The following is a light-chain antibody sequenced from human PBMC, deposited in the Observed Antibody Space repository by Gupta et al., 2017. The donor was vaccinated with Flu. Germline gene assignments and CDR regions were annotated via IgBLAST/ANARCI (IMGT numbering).Light chain of an antibody. J-gene: IGLJ2*01. CDR1: NIGRYS. CDR3: QAWHSDSDNLV. V-gene: IGLV3-21*02. Sequence: VVNQAPSVAVAPGHRARITCGGTNIGRYSVHWYQQRPGQAPVFVVYNDRDRPSGVPARFSGSLSGTTAALPISRVEAGDGADYYYQAWHSDSDNLVFGGGTRLTVL. CDR2: NDR.